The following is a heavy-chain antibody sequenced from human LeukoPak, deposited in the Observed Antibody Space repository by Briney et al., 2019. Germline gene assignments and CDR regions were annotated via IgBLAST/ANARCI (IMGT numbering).Heavy chain of an antibody. J-gene: IGHJ6*03. CDR1: GDSVSSNSAA. CDR3: ARDRSIAVAVNYYYYYYMDV. V-gene: IGHV6-1*01. CDR2: TYYWSKWYN. Sequence: SQTLSLTCAISGDSVSSNSAAWNWIRQSPSRGLEWLGRTYYWSKWYNDYAVSVKSRITINPDTSKNQFSLQLNSVTPEDTAVHYCARDRSIAVAVNYYYYYYMDVRGKGTTVTVSS. D-gene: IGHD6-19*01.